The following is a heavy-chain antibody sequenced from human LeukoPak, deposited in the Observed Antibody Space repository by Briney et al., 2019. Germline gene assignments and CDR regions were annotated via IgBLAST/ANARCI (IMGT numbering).Heavy chain of an antibody. D-gene: IGHD1-14*01. CDR1: GFTFSSYG. V-gene: IGHV3-33*01. Sequence: GRSLRLSCAASGFTFSSYGMHWVRQAPGKGLEWVAVIWYDGSNKYYADSVKGRFTISRDNSKDTLYLQMNSLRAEDTAVYYCTRDPALEERTGFDIWGQGTMVTVSS. J-gene: IGHJ3*02. CDR3: TRDPALEERTGFDI. CDR2: IWYDGSNK.